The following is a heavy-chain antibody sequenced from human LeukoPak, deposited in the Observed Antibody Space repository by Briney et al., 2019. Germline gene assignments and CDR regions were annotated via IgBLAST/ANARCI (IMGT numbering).Heavy chain of an antibody. CDR3: ARVGEAGYYYDTGYMDV. J-gene: IGHJ6*03. Sequence: SETLSLTCTVSGGSISSNTYYWGWIRQPPGKGLEWIGNIYYSGYTYYNPSLKSRVTISVDTSKNHFSLKLSSVTAADTAVYYCARVGEAGYYYDTGYMDVWGQGTTVTVSS. V-gene: IGHV4-39*07. CDR1: GGSISSNTYY. D-gene: IGHD3-22*01. CDR2: IYYSGYT.